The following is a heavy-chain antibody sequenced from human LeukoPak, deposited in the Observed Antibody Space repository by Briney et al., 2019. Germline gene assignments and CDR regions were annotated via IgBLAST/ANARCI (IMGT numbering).Heavy chain of an antibody. Sequence: GGSLRLSCAAPGFSFSTYAMSWVRQSPGKGLEWVSVISDSGGHTIYADSVKGRFTISRDNSRNTLYLQLGSLRAEDTAVYYCAKGQRSCGGGRCELFDSWGQGTLVTVSS. CDR3: AKGQRSCGGGRCELFDS. D-gene: IGHD2-15*01. J-gene: IGHJ4*02. V-gene: IGHV3-23*01. CDR2: ISDSGGHT. CDR1: GFSFSTYA.